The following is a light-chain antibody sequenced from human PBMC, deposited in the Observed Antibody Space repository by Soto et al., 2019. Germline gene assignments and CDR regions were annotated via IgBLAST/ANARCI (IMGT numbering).Light chain of an antibody. CDR3: LQHNSYPLT. J-gene: IGKJ1*01. CDR1: QGLSSY. V-gene: IGKV1-8*01. Sequence: AIRMTQSPSSLSASTGDRVTITCRASQGLSSYLAWYQQKPGKAPKLLIYAASTLQSGVPSRFSGSGSGTEFTLTISSLQPEDFATYYCLQHNSYPLTFGQGTKVDIK. CDR2: AAS.